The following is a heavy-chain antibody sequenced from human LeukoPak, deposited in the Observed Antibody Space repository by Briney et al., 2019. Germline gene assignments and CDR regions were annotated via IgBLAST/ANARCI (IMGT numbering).Heavy chain of an antibody. Sequence: GGSLRLFCAASGLTFSSYSMNWVRQALGKGLEWVSSISSSSSYIYYADSVKGRITISRDNAKNSLYLQMNSLRAEDTAVYYCAREEEGYYYGSGSYYAVEDYWGQGTLVTVSS. D-gene: IGHD3-10*01. CDR3: AREEEGYYYGSGSYYAVEDY. CDR2: ISSSSSYI. CDR1: GLTFSSYS. V-gene: IGHV3-21*01. J-gene: IGHJ4*02.